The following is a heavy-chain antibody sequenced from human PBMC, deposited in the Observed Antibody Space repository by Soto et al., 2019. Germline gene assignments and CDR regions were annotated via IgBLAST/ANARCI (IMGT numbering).Heavy chain of an antibody. CDR3: AKAKRYCSGGSCYSRDGGDAFDI. V-gene: IGHV3-9*01. Sequence: EVQLVESGGGLVQPGRSLRLSCAASGFTFDDYAMHWVRQAPGKGLEWVSGISWNSGSIGYADSVKGRFTISRDNAKNSLYLQMNSLRAEDTALYYCAKAKRYCSGGSCYSRDGGDAFDIWGQGTMVTVSS. J-gene: IGHJ3*02. CDR2: ISWNSGSI. D-gene: IGHD2-15*01. CDR1: GFTFDDYA.